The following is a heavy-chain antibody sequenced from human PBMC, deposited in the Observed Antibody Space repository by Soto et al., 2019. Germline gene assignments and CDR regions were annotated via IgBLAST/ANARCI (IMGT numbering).Heavy chain of an antibody. CDR1: GGCFSGYY. J-gene: IGHJ5*02. CDR3: ARVRGYDILTNWFDP. CDR2: INHSGST. V-gene: IGHV4-34*01. D-gene: IGHD3-9*01. Sequence: SETRSLTCAVYGGCFSGYYWIWIRQPPGKGLEWIGEINHSGSTNYNPSLKSRVTISVDTSKNQFSLKLSSVTAADTAVYYCARVRGYDILTNWFDPWGQGTLVTVSS.